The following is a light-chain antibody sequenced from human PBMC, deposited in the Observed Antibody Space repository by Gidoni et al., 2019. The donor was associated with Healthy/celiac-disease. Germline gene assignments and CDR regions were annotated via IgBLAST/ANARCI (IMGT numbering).Light chain of an antibody. CDR3: QQYGSSPLYT. V-gene: IGKV3-20*01. Sequence: EIVLTQSPGTLSLSPRERATLPCRASQSVSSSYLAWYQQKPGQAPRLLIYGASSRATGIPDRFSGSGSGTDFTLTISRLEPEDFAVYYCQQYGSSPLYTFGQGTKLEIK. CDR1: QSVSSSY. J-gene: IGKJ2*01. CDR2: GAS.